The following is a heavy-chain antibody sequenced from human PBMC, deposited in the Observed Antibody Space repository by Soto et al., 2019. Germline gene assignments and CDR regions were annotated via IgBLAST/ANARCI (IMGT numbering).Heavy chain of an antibody. J-gene: IGHJ6*02. V-gene: IGHV1-2*04. CDR3: ARVTGSEGDYYYYGMDV. CDR2: INPNSGGT. CDR1: GYTFTGYY. Sequence: QVQLVQSGAEVKKPGASVKVSCKASGYTFTGYYMHWVRQAPGQGLEWMGWINPNSGGTNYAQKFQGWVTMTRDTSLSTAYMELSRLRSDDTAVYYCARVTGSEGDYYYYGMDVWGQGTTVTVSS. D-gene: IGHD1-20*01.